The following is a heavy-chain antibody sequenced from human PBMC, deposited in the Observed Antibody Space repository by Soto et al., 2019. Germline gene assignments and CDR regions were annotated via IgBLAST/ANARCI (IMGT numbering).Heavy chain of an antibody. J-gene: IGHJ3*02. Sequence: GGSLRLSCAASGFTFSSYGMHWVRQAPGKGLEWVAVISYDGSNKYYADSVKGRFTISRDNSKNTLYLQMNSRRADDTAVYYCAKKVGVYGDYAFDIWGQGTMVTVSS. D-gene: IGHD4-17*01. CDR2: ISYDGSNK. CDR3: AKKVGVYGDYAFDI. V-gene: IGHV3-30*18. CDR1: GFTFSSYG.